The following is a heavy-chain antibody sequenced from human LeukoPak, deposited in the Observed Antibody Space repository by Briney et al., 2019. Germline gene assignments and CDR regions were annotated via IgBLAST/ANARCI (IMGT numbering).Heavy chain of an antibody. CDR1: GFTFSSYG. D-gene: IGHD6-19*01. Sequence: GGSLRLSCAASGFTFSSYGMHWVRQAPGKGLEWVAFIRYDGSNKYYADSVKGRFTISRDNAKNSLYLQMNSLRAEDTAVYYCARRSGIAVAGAFDYWGQGTLVTVSS. J-gene: IGHJ4*02. CDR3: ARRSGIAVAGAFDY. V-gene: IGHV3-30*02. CDR2: IRYDGSNK.